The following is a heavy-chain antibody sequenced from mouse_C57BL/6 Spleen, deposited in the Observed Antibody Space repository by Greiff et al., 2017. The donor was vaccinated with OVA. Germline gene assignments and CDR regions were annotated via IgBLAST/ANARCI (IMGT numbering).Heavy chain of an antibody. CDR1: GYTFTSYW. J-gene: IGHJ4*01. CDR3: ARRSYDGYYDAMDY. CDR2: IDPNSGGT. V-gene: IGHV1-72*01. D-gene: IGHD2-3*01. Sequence: QVQLKQPGAELVKPGASVKLSCKASGYTFTSYWMHWVKQRPGRGLEWIGRIDPNSGGTKYNEKFKSKATLTVDKPSSTAYMQLSSLTSEDSAVYYCARRSYDGYYDAMDYWGQGTSVTVSS.